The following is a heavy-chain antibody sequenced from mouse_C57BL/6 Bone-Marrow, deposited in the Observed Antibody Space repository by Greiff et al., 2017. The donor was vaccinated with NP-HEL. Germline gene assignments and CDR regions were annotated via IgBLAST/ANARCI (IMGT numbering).Heavy chain of an antibody. CDR3: ARGSYFWYFDV. J-gene: IGHJ1*03. D-gene: IGHD1-1*02. CDR1: GYTFTSYW. V-gene: IGHV1-52*01. CDR2: IDPSDSET. Sequence: QVQLKQPGAELVRPGSSVKLSCKASGYTFTSYWMHWVKQRPIQGLEWIGNIDPSDSETHYNQKFKDKATLTVDKSSSTAYMQLSSLTSEDSAVYYCARGSYFWYFDVWGTGTTVTVSS.